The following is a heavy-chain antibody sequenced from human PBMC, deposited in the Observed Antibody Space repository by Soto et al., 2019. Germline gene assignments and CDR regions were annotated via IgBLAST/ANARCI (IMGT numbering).Heavy chain of an antibody. CDR1: GGTFSSYA. V-gene: IGHV1-69*13. J-gene: IGHJ4*02. CDR2: IIPSFGTA. D-gene: IGHD2-2*02. Sequence: SVKVSCKASGGTFSSYAISWVRQAPGQGLEWMGGIIPSFGTANYAHKFQGRVKITADESTSKAYMELRSLRSEDTAVYYCARPILAASNFDXWGQGTLVTVSX. CDR3: ARPILAASNFDX.